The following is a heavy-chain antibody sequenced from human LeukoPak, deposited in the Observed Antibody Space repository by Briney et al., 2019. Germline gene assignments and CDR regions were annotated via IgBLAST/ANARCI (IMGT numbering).Heavy chain of an antibody. CDR2: INHSGST. CDR1: GGSFSGYY. D-gene: IGHD5-12*01. J-gene: IGHJ4*02. V-gene: IGHV4-34*01. Sequence: SETLSLTCAVYGGSFSGYYWSWIRQPPGKGLGWIGEINHSGSTNYNPSLKSRVTISVDTSKNQFSLKLSSVTAADTAVYYCAGRAAPGVAFDYWGQGTLVTVSS. CDR3: AGRAAPGVAFDY.